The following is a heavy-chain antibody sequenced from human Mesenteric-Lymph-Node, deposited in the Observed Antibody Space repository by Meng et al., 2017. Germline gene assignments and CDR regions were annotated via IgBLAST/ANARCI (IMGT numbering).Heavy chain of an antibody. V-gene: IGHV3-53*01. D-gene: IGHD2-15*01. J-gene: IGHJ4*02. CDR1: GGSISSYY. CDR3: ARGLWRCSGGSCYPLYYFDY. Sequence: ETLSLTCTVSGGSISSYYWSWIRQPPGKGLEWVSVIYSGGSTYYADSVKGRFTISRDNSKNTLYLQMNSLRAEDTAVYYCARGLWRCSGGSCYPLYYFDYWGQGTLVTVSS. CDR2: IYSGGST.